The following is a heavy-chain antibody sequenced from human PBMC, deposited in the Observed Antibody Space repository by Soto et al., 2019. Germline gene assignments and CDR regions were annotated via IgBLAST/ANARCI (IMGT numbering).Heavy chain of an antibody. J-gene: IGHJ5*02. Sequence: SETLSLTCTVSGGSISSNYCSWIRQPPGKGLEWIGSIYYSGSTYYNPSLKSRVTISVDTSKNQFSLKLSSVTAADTAVYYCARQKTWFDPCGEGTLVTLSS. V-gene: IGHV4-39*01. CDR2: IYYSGST. CDR1: GGSISSNY. CDR3: ARQKTWFDP.